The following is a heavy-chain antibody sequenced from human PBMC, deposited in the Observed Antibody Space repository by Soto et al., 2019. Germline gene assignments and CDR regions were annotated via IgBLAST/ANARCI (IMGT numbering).Heavy chain of an antibody. CDR2: ISWDSGTV. V-gene: IGHV3-9*01. CDR1: GFTFDDYA. CDR3: AKGQSSIYYGSRHYEYGMDV. J-gene: IGHJ6*02. Sequence: EVKLVESGGGLVQPGRSLRLSCAASGFTFDDYAMHWVRQAPGKGLEWVSGISWDSGTVDYADSVKGRFTISRDNAKNSLYLRMNSLRVEDTALYYCAKGQSSIYYGSRHYEYGMDVWGQGTTVTVSS. D-gene: IGHD3-22*01.